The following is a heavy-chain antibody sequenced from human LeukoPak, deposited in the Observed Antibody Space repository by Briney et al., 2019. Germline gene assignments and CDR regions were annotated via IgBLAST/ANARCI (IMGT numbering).Heavy chain of an antibody. D-gene: IGHD3-22*01. J-gene: IGHJ4*02. CDR3: ARSYYDSSGYYSFDY. V-gene: IGHV3-21*01. Sequence: GGSLRLSCAASGVTLSSYAMSWARQAPGKGLEWVSSISSSSSYIYYADSVKGRFTISRDNAKNSLYLQMNSLRAEDTAVYYCARSYYDSSGYYSFDYWGQGTLVTVSS. CDR2: ISSSSSYI. CDR1: GVTLSSYA.